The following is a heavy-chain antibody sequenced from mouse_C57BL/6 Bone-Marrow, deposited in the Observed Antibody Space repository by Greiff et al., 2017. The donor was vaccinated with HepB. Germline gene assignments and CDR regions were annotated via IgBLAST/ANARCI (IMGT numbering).Heavy chain of an antibody. Sequence: QVQLQQSGPELVKPGASVKISCKASGYAFSSSWMNWVKQRPGKGLEWIGRIYPGDGDTNYNGKFKGKATLTADKSSSTAYMQLSSLPSEDSAVYFCARIEGYDWYFDVWGTGTTVTVSS. CDR2: IYPGDGDT. CDR1: GYAFSSSW. V-gene: IGHV1-82*01. D-gene: IGHD2-2*01. J-gene: IGHJ1*03. CDR3: ARIEGYDWYFDV.